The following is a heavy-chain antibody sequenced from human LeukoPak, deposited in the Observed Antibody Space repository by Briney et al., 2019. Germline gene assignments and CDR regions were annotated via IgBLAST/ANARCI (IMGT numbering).Heavy chain of an antibody. CDR1: GFTFSSYS. J-gene: IGHJ4*02. Sequence: PGGSLRLSCAASGFTFSSYSMTWVRQAPGKGLEWVSSISSSSSYIYYADSVKGRFTISRDNAKNSLYLQMNSLRAEDTAVYYCARDRSCSSTSCEFDYWGQGTLVTVSS. D-gene: IGHD2-2*01. V-gene: IGHV3-21*01. CDR3: ARDRSCSSTSCEFDY. CDR2: ISSSSSYI.